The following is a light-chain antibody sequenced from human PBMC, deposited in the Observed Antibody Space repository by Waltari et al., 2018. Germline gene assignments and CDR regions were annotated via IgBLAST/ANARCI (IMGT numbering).Light chain of an antibody. J-gene: IGKJ1*01. Sequence: IVLTQSPGTLSLSPGERATLSCRASQSVSSSYFAWYQQKPGQAPRLLIYGASNRATGIPDRFSGSGSGTDFTLTISRLEPEDFAVYYCQQYGSSPGTFGQGTKVET. CDR3: QQYGSSPGT. V-gene: IGKV3-20*01. CDR1: QSVSSSY. CDR2: GAS.